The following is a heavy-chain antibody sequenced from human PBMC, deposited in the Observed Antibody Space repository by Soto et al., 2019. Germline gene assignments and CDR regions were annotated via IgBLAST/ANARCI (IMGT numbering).Heavy chain of an antibody. CDR3: ARGPNSAEYAFDI. CDR1: GFTFSSYA. J-gene: IGHJ3*02. Sequence: GGSLRLSCAASGFTFSSYAMHWVRQAPGKGLEWVAVISYDGSNKYYADSVKGRFTISRDNSKNTLYLQMNSLRAEDTAVYDCARGPNSAEYAFDIWGQGTMVTVSS. V-gene: IGHV3-30*04. CDR2: ISYDGSNK. D-gene: IGHD3-10*01.